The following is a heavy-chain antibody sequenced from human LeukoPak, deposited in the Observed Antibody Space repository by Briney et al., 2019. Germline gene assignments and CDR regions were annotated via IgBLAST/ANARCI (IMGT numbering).Heavy chain of an antibody. Sequence: SETLSLTCAVYGGSFSGYYWSWIRQPPGKGLEWIGEINHSGSTNYNPSLKSRVTIPVDTSKNQFSLKLSSVTAADTAVYYCARSHRNWFDPWGQGTLVTVSS. J-gene: IGHJ5*02. CDR3: ARSHRNWFDP. V-gene: IGHV4-34*01. CDR1: GGSFSGYY. CDR2: INHSGST.